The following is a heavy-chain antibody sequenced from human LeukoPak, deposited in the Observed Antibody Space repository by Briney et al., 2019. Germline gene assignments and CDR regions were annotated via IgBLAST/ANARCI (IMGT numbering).Heavy chain of an antibody. CDR1: GYTFTSYH. Sequence: ASVKVSCKASGYTFTSYHITWVRQAPGQGLEWMGWINTNTGNPTYAQGFTGRFVFSLDTSVSTAYLQISSLKAEDTAIYYCARRSMVQHLDVWGKGTTVTVSS. CDR2: INTNTGNP. V-gene: IGHV7-4-1*02. D-gene: IGHD3-10*01. CDR3: ARRSMVQHLDV. J-gene: IGHJ6*04.